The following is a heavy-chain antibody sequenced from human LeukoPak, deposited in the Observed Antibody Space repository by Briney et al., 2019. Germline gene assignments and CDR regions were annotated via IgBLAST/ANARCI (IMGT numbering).Heavy chain of an antibody. V-gene: IGHV1-18*01. CDR3: TRVRDSSNWWGALDI. CDR2: VSPNSGNT. CDR1: GYTFATSS. Sequence: ASVKVSCKASGYTFATSSISWVRQAPGQRLEWMGWVSPNSGNTQYAQKVQGRVTMTADTFTNTAYMELRNLRSDDTALYYCTRVRDSSNWWGALDIWGQGTMVTVSS. D-gene: IGHD6-13*01. J-gene: IGHJ3*02.